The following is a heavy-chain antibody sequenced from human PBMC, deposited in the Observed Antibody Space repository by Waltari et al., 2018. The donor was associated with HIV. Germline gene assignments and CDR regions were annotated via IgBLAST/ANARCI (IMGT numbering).Heavy chain of an antibody. CDR1: GFSLTDYT. CDR3: AKSLRKHGFWSGYVY. Sequence: EVQLVESGGFVVQPVGSLRLSCAAAGFSLTDYTMDWVRQVPGKGLEGVSFISWDGSTTYYADSVKGRFTISRDISKNSLYLQMNSLRTEDTALYYCAKSLRKHGFWSGYVYWGQGTLVTVSS. D-gene: IGHD3-3*01. J-gene: IGHJ4*02. V-gene: IGHV3-43*01. CDR2: ISWDGSTT.